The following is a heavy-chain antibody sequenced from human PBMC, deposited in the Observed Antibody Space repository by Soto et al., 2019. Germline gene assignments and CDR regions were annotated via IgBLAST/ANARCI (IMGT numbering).Heavy chain of an antibody. J-gene: IGHJ5*02. CDR1: GGSISSSSYY. CDR3: ARGDIVVVPAAIGWFDP. V-gene: IGHV4-39*07. CDR2: IYYSGST. Sequence: SETLSLTCTVSGGSISSSSYYWGWIRQPPGKGLEWIGSIYYSGSTYYNPSLKSRVTISVDTSKNQFSLKLSSVTAADTAVYYCARGDIVVVPAAIGWFDPWGQGTLVTVSS. D-gene: IGHD2-2*02.